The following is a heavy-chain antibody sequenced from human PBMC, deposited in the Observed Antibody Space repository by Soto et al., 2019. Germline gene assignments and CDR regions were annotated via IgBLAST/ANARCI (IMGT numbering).Heavy chain of an antibody. V-gene: IGHV3-33*01. D-gene: IGHD6-13*01. CDR2: IWSDGSKR. CDR1: GFSFSNYG. Sequence: GGSLRLSCVASGFSFSNYGMHWVRQAPGKGLEWVAVIWSDGSKRYYADSVKGRFTVSRDTAKNTLYLQMDSLRVEDTAVYYCGRGGSWSSDYWGQGTLVTVSS. CDR3: GRGGSWSSDY. J-gene: IGHJ4*02.